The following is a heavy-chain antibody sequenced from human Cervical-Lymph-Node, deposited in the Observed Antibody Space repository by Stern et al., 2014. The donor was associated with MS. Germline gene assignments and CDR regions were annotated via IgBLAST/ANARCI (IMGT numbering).Heavy chain of an antibody. J-gene: IGHJ4*02. CDR3: AKDLGYDFWSGYYFDY. CDR1: GFTFSSYA. V-gene: IGHV3-23*04. D-gene: IGHD3-3*01. CDR2: ISGSGGSK. Sequence: VQLVESGGGLVQPGGSLRLSCAASGFTFSSYAMSWVRQAPGKGLEWVSAISGSGGSKYYADSVKGRFTISRDNSKNTLYLQMNSLRAEDTAVYYCAKDLGYDFWSGYYFDYWGQGTLVTVSS.